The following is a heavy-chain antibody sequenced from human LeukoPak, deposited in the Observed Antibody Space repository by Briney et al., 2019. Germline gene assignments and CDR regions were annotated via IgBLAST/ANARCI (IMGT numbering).Heavy chain of an antibody. V-gene: IGHV3-21*01. J-gene: IGHJ6*02. CDR1: GFTFSSYS. CDR2: ISSSSSYI. CDR3: ARELLGYYYGMDV. Sequence: GGSLRLSCAASGFTFSSYSMNWVREAPGKGLEWVSSISSSSSYIYYADSVKGRFTISRDNAKNSLYLQMNSLRAEDTAVYYCARELLGYYYGMDVWGQGTTVTVSS. D-gene: IGHD3-10*01.